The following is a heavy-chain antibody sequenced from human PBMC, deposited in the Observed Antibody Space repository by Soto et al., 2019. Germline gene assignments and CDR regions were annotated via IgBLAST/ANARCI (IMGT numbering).Heavy chain of an antibody. CDR3: GGAGHIGVVAGPIDF. J-gene: IGHJ4*02. D-gene: IGHD2-21*02. V-gene: IGHV3-11*01. CDR1: GFTFSDYY. CDR2: ISSSGSTI. Sequence: QVQLVESGGGLVKPGGSLRLSCAASGFTFSDYYMSWIRQAPGKGLEWVSYISSSGSTIYYADSVKGRFTISRDNAKNSLYLEMNSLRGEDPAGYYCGGAGHIGVVAGPIDFRGQGNLVTVSS.